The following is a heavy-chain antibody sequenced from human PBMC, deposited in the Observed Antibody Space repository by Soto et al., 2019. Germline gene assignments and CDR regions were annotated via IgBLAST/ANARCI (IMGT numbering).Heavy chain of an antibody. Sequence: QLQLQESGPGLVKPSETLSLTCTVSGGSISSSSYYWGWIRQPPGKGLAWIGSLYYSGSTYYNPSLKSLVTITVHTSENQFSLKLCSVTAADTAVYYCARLSSEDTAIDYWGQGTLVTVSS. CDR2: LYYSGST. CDR3: ARLSSEDTAIDY. CDR1: GGSISSSSYY. V-gene: IGHV4-39*01. D-gene: IGHD5-18*01. J-gene: IGHJ4*02.